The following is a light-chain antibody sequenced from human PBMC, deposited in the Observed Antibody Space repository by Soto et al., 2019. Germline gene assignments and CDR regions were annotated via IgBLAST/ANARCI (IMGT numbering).Light chain of an antibody. J-gene: IGKJ2*01. V-gene: IGKV3-15*01. CDR3: QQYNNWPPNYT. CDR2: GAS. Sequence: EIVMTQSPATLSVSPGERATLSCRASQSVSSNLAWYQHKPGQAPRLLIYGASTRATGIPARFSGSGSGTEFTLTISSLQSEDFAVYYCQQYNNWPPNYTFGQGTKLEIK. CDR1: QSVSSN.